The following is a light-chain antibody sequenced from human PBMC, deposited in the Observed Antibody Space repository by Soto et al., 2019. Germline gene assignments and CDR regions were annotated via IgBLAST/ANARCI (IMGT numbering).Light chain of an antibody. CDR1: SSDVGGYNY. J-gene: IGLJ1*01. V-gene: IGLV2-8*01. CDR3: SSYAGNSYV. CDR2: EVN. Sequence: QSALTQPPSASGSPGQSVTISCTGTSSDVGGYNYVSWYQQHSGKAPKLMIYEVNKRPSGVPDRFSGSKSGNTASLTVSGLQAEDEDDYYCSSYAGNSYVFGTGTKLTVL.